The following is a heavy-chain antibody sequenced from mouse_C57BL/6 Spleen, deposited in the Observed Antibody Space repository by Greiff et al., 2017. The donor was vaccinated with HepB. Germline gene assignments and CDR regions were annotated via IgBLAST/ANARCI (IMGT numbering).Heavy chain of an antibody. CDR1: GFTFSSYG. CDR2: ISSGGSYT. D-gene: IGHD2-2*01. V-gene: IGHV5-6*01. Sequence: EVKLMESGGDLVKPGGSLKLSCAASGFTFSSYGMSWVRQTPDKRLEWVATISSGGSYTYYPDSVKGRFTISRDNAKNTLYLQMSSLKSEDTAMYYCARPPSTMVWYFDVWGTGTTVTVSS. CDR3: ARPPSTMVWYFDV. J-gene: IGHJ1*03.